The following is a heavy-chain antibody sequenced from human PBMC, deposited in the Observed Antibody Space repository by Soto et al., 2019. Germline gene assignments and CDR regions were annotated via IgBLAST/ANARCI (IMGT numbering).Heavy chain of an antibody. Sequence: SETLSLTCTVSGDSVTSVSDYWSWIRQPPGKGLEWIGYIYYSGSADYNPSLGSRVTISIDTSKDQFSLKLTSVTAADTAVYYCARGVGFGYYYYHMDLWGQGTTVTVSS. CDR2: IYYSGSA. CDR3: ARGVGFGYYYYHMDL. CDR1: GDSVTSVSDY. J-gene: IGHJ6*02. D-gene: IGHD3-10*01. V-gene: IGHV4-61*01.